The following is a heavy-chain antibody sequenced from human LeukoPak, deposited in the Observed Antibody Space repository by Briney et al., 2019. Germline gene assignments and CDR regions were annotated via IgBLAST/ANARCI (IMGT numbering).Heavy chain of an antibody. J-gene: IGHJ4*02. CDR2: VYTSGST. D-gene: IGHD6-13*01. CDR1: GGSISSYY. CDR3: ARVGLYSSSWYFDY. Sequence: SETLSLTCTVSGGSISSYYWSWIRQPAGKGLEWIGRVYTSGSTNYNPSLKSRVTMSVDTSKNQFSLKLSSVTAADTAVYYCARVGLYSSSWYFDYWGQGTLVTVSS. V-gene: IGHV4-4*07.